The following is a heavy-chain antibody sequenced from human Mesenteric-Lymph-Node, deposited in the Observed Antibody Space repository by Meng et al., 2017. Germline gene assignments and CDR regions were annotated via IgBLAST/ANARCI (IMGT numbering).Heavy chain of an antibody. CDR1: GFTFSSYA. CDR3: ANNYGSGTYYNSFDY. Sequence: GESLKISCAVSGFTFSSYAMTWVRQTPDKGLEWVSTISGSGGSTYYGDSGKGRFTISRDNSKNTLYLQLNSLRAEDTAVYYCANNYGSGTYYNSFDYWGQGTLVTVSS. CDR2: ISGSGGST. J-gene: IGHJ4*02. D-gene: IGHD3-10*01. V-gene: IGHV3-23*01.